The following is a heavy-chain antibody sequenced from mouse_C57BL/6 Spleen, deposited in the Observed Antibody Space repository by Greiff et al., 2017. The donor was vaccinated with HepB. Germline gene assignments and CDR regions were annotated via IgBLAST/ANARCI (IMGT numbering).Heavy chain of an antibody. CDR2: IWSGGST. Sequence: QVQLQQSGPGLVQPSQSLSITCTVSGFSLTSYGVHWVRQSPGKGLEWLGVIWSGGSTDYNAAFISRLSISKDNSKSQVFFKMNSLQADDTAIYYCARRGGYDYGDYAMDYWGQGTSVTVSS. V-gene: IGHV2-2*01. D-gene: IGHD2-4*01. J-gene: IGHJ4*01. CDR3: ARRGGYDYGDYAMDY. CDR1: GFSLTSYG.